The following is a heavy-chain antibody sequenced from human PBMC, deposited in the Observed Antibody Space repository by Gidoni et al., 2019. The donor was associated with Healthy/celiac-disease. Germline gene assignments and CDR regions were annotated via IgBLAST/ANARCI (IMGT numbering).Heavy chain of an antibody. CDR2: ISPILGIA. CDR1: AGTSSSYA. J-gene: IGHJ4*02. D-gene: IGHD5-18*01. CDR3: ARDSGPPKYSQYSYATNLNDY. Sequence: QVQLVQSGAEVKKPWSSVKVSCKASAGTSSSYATIWGRQAPGRGLEWMGRISPILGIANYAQKFQGRVTITADKSTSTVYMELSSLRSEDTAVYYCARDSGPPKYSQYSYATNLNDYWGQGTLVTVSS. V-gene: IGHV1-69*04.